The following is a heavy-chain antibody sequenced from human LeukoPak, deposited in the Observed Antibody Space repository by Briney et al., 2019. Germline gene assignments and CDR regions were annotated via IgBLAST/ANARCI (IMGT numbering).Heavy chain of an antibody. CDR3: ARGSRSSGWYPRALDI. CDR1: GGSISSNSYY. D-gene: IGHD6-19*01. V-gene: IGHV4-39*01. Sequence: SETLSLTCTVSGGSISSNSYYWGWIRQPPGKGLEWIGSIYYSGSTYYNPSLKSRVTISVDTSKNQFSLKLSSVTAADTAVYYCARGSRSSGWYPRALDIWGQGTMVTVSS. J-gene: IGHJ3*02. CDR2: IYYSGST.